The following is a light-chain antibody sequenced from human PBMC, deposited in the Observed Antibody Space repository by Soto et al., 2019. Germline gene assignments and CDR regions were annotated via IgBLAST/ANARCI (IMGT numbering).Light chain of an antibody. CDR1: QSVSSR. V-gene: IGKV3-15*01. CDR3: QQYNKWPT. CDR2: DAS. Sequence: EIVMTQSPATLSVSPGERVTLSCRASQSVSSRLAWYQQKPGQAPRLLIHDASTRATGIPARFSGSGSGTEFTITISSLQSEDFAVYYCQQYNKWPTFGQGTKVEIK. J-gene: IGKJ1*01.